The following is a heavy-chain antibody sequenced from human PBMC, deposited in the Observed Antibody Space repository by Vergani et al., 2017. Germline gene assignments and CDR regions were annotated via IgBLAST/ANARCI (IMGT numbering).Heavy chain of an antibody. CDR2: ISSSSSYI. D-gene: IGHD1-26*01. CDR1: GFTFSSCS. J-gene: IGHJ3*02. Sequence: EVQLVESGGGLVKPGGSLRLSCAASGFTFSSCSMNWVRQAPGKGLEWVSSISSSSSYIYYADSVKGRFTISRDNAKNSLYLQMNSLRAEDTAVYYCARDMVGMDGGSYYRSDAFDIWGQGTMVTVSS. V-gene: IGHV3-21*01. CDR3: ARDMVGMDGGSYYRSDAFDI.